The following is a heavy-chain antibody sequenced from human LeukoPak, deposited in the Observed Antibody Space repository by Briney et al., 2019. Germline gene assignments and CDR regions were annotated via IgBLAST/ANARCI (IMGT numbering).Heavy chain of an antibody. CDR2: MTPNSGNT. D-gene: IGHD6-19*01. V-gene: IGHV1-8*01. CDR3: AREFSSGTPLSISYYYGMDV. Sequence: ASVKVSCKASGYTFTSYDINWVRQATGQGLEWMGWMTPNSGNTGYAQKFQGRVTMNRNTSISTAYMELSSLRSEDTAVYYCAREFSSGTPLSISYYYGMDVWGQGTTVTVSS. J-gene: IGHJ6*02. CDR1: GYTFTSYD.